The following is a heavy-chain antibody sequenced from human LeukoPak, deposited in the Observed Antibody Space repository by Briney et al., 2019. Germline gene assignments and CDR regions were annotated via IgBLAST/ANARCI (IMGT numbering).Heavy chain of an antibody. D-gene: IGHD6-13*01. Sequence: GASVKVSCKASGYTFTSYDINWVRQATGQGLEWMGWMNPNSGNTGYAQKFQGRVTMTMNTSISTAYMELSNLRSEEPAVYYCARGTGAAAGRYYYYGMDVWGQGPTVTVSS. CDR3: ARGTGAAAGRYYYYGMDV. J-gene: IGHJ6*02. CDR2: MNPNSGNT. CDR1: GYTFTSYD. V-gene: IGHV1-8*01.